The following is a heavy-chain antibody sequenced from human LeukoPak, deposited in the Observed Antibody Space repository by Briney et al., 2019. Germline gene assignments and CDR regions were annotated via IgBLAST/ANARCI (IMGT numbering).Heavy chain of an antibody. CDR2: IKVDGIEK. CDR3: ARDNAGSGWVY. D-gene: IGHD6-19*01. Sequence: GGSLRLSCVAAVFTFRYYWMIWVRQAPWKGPEWVANIKVDGIEKHYVDSVKGRFTISRDNAKNSLYLQMNSLRAEDTAVYYCARDNAGSGWVYWGQGTLVTVSS. V-gene: IGHV3-7*05. CDR1: VFTFRYYW. J-gene: IGHJ4*02.